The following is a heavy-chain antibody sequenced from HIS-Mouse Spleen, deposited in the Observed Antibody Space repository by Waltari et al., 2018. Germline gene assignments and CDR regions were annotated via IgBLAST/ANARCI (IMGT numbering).Heavy chain of an antibody. J-gene: IGHJ4*02. CDR1: GFTFRSYG. CDR2: ISYDGSNK. CDR3: ATLSWGYEYNSFDY. Sequence: QVQLVESGGGVVQPGRSLRLSCPASGFTFRSYGMHWFRQAPGKVIEWVAVISYDGSNKYYADSVKGRFTISRDNSKNTLYLQMNSLRAEDTAVYYCATLSWGYEYNSFDYWGQGTLVTVSS. D-gene: IGHD6-13*01. V-gene: IGHV3-30*03.